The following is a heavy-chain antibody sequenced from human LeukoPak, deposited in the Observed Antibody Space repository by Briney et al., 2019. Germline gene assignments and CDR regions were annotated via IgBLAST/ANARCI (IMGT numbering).Heavy chain of an antibody. CDR3: ATCTPFWSGYWEFDY. CDR2: ISGSGGST. CDR1: GFTFSSYA. V-gene: IGHV3-23*01. J-gene: IGHJ4*02. Sequence: GGSLRLSCAASGFTFSSYAISWVRQAPGKGLEWVSAISGSGGSTYYADSVKGRFTISRDNSKNTLYLQMNSLRAEDTAVYYCATCTPFWSGYWEFDYWGQGNLVTVSS. D-gene: IGHD3-3*01.